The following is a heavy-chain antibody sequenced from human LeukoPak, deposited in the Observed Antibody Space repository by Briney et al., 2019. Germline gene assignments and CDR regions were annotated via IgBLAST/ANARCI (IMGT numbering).Heavy chain of an antibody. D-gene: IGHD3-3*01. J-gene: IGHJ4*02. CDR3: AKHPYNDFWSGYYKGFDY. Sequence: GGSLRLSCVASGFTFSDHYMDWVRQAPGKGLEWVGRARDEASIYTTQYAASVKGRFAISRDDSRNSLYLQMNSLRVEDTAVYYCAKHPYNDFWSGYYKGFDYWGQGTLVTVSS. CDR2: ARDEASIYTT. V-gene: IGHV3-72*01. CDR1: GFTFSDHY.